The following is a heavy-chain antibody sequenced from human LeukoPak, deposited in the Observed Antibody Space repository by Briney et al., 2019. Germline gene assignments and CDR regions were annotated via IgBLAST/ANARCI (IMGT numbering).Heavy chain of an antibody. Sequence: SETLSLTCNVSGGSITSHSWNWIRQSPGKGLEWIGYSYYSGTTNYSPSLKSRVTISLDTSKNQFSLKLSSVTAADTAVYYCARAWTVVTLVDAFDIWGQGTMVTVSS. CDR3: ARAWTVVTLVDAFDI. V-gene: IGHV4-59*11. CDR1: GGSITSHS. D-gene: IGHD4-23*01. CDR2: SYYSGTT. J-gene: IGHJ3*02.